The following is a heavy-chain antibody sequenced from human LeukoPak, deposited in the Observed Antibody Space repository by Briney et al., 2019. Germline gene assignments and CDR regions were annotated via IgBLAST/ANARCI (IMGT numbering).Heavy chain of an antibody. CDR3: ARVGPRLAVAGFDY. Sequence: GGSLRLSCAASGFTFSSCWMSWVRQAPGKGLEWVANIKQDGSEKYYVDSVKGRFTISRDNAKNSLYLQMNSLRAEDTAVYYCARVGPRLAVAGFDYWGQGTLVTVSS. CDR1: GFTFSSCW. D-gene: IGHD6-19*01. V-gene: IGHV3-7*01. J-gene: IGHJ4*02. CDR2: IKQDGSEK.